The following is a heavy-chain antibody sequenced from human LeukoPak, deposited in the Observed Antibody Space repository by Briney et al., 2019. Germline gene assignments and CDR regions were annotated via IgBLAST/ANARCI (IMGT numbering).Heavy chain of an antibody. Sequence: ALVKVSCKASGGTFSSYAISWVRQAPGQGLEWMGGIIPIFGTANYAQKFQGRVTITADKSTSTAYMELSSLRSEDTAVYYCARGKGAVAGSTFDYWGQGTLVTVSS. CDR1: GGTFSSYA. D-gene: IGHD6-19*01. V-gene: IGHV1-69*06. CDR2: IIPIFGTA. J-gene: IGHJ4*02. CDR3: ARGKGAVAGSTFDY.